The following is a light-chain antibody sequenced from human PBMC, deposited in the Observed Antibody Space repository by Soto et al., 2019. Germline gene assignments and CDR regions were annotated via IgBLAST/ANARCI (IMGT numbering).Light chain of an antibody. CDR2: WAS. Sequence: FVMTQSADSLAVSLGEGATINCKSSQSVLYSSSNKNYLAWYQQKPRQPPKLLIYWASTRESGVPDRFSGSGSGTDITLTISSRQVEDVAVYYCQQYSSTPRTFGQVTKVHI. V-gene: IGKV4-1*01. J-gene: IGKJ1*01. CDR3: QQYSSTPRT. CDR1: QSVLYSSSNKNY.